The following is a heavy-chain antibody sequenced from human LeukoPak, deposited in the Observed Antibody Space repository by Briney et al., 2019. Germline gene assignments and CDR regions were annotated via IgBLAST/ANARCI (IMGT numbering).Heavy chain of an antibody. D-gene: IGHD3-10*01. CDR1: GDSVSSNSAA. V-gene: IGHV6-1*01. CDR3: ARQRGSGSYSLDY. CDR2: TYYSSKLYN. J-gene: IGHJ4*02. Sequence: SQTLSLTCALSGDSVSSNSAAWNWIRQSPSRGLEWLVRTYYSSKLYNDYAVSVKSRITINPDTSKNQFSLKLSSVTAADTAVYYCARQRGSGSYSLDYWGQGTLVTVSS.